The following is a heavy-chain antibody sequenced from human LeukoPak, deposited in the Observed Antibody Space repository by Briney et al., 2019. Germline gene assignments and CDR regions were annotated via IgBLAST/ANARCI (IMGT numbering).Heavy chain of an antibody. D-gene: IGHD1-26*01. J-gene: IGHJ4*02. Sequence: GGSLRLSCAASGFTFMTYSMNWVRQAPGKGLEWVSFISSTSSSYIYYADSVKGRFTISRDNAKNSLYLQMNSLRAEDTAVYYCARDFSGSYDLGYWGQGTLVTVSS. V-gene: IGHV3-21*01. CDR1: GFTFMTYS. CDR3: ARDFSGSYDLGY. CDR2: ISSTSSSYI.